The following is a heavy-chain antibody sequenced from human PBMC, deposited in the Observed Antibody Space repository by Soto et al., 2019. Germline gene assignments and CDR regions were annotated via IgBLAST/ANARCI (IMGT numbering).Heavy chain of an antibody. CDR1: GFTFSNYW. D-gene: IGHD6-19*01. CDR3: ARGFGDGWYGGPDY. CDR2: ISRDGSEK. Sequence: EVQLVESGGGLVQPGASLRLSCAASGFTFSNYWMNWVRQAPGKGLEWVAYISRDGSEKSYVDSVKGRLTISRDNAKKSLFLQMNSLRVEDTAVYYCARGFGDGWYGGPDYWGQGILVTVSS. J-gene: IGHJ4*02. V-gene: IGHV3-7*01.